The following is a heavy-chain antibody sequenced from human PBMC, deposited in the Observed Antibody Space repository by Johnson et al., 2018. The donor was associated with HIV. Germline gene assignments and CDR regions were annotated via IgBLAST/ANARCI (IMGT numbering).Heavy chain of an antibody. CDR3: ARGGVVHDAFDM. D-gene: IGHD2-2*01. V-gene: IGHV3-30*04. Sequence: LSCAASGFTFSSYTMHWVRQAPGKGLEWVAVISYDGKNKDYADPVKGRFTLSRDNSKNTLYLQLSSLRTEDTAVFYCARGGVVHDAFDMWGQGTMVTVSS. CDR2: ISYDGKNK. J-gene: IGHJ3*02. CDR1: GFTFSSYT.